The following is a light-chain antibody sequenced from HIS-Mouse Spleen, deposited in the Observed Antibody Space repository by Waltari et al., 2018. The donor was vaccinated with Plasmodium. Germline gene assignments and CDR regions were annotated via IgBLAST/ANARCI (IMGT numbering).Light chain of an antibody. Sequence: EIVMTQSPATLSVSPGERAPLPCRASQSGSSNVAWDQQKPGQAPSPLIYGASTRATGIPARFRGSGSGTEFTLTISSLQSEDFAVYYCQQYNNWPAWTFGQGTKVEIK. V-gene: IGKV3-15*01. CDR1: QSGSSN. J-gene: IGKJ1*01. CDR3: QQYNNWPAWT. CDR2: GAS.